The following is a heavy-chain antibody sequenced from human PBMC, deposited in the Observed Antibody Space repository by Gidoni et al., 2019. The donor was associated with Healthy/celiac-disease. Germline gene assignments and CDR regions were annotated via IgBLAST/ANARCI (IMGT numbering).Heavy chain of an antibody. CDR1: GFTFSSYS. J-gene: IGHJ3*02. Sequence: EVQLVESGGGLVKPGGSRRLSCAASGFTFSSYSMTWVRQAPGKGREWVSSISSSSSYIYYADSVKGRFTISRDNAKNSLYLQMNSLRAEDTAVYYCARESSGWYADGEQTKGDAFDIWGQETMVTVSS. CDR3: ARESSGWYADGEQTKGDAFDI. V-gene: IGHV3-21*01. CDR2: ISSSSSYI. D-gene: IGHD6-19*01.